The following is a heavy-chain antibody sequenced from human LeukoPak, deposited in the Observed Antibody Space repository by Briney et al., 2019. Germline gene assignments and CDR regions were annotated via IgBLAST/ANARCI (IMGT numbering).Heavy chain of an antibody. CDR1: GGSISSSGYY. V-gene: IGHV4-39*07. J-gene: IGHJ4*02. CDR3: ARGQSTVVTPFFDY. Sequence: PSETLSLTCTVSGGSISSSGYYWGWIRQPPGKGLEWIGSFYYSGSTYYNPSLKSRVTVSVDTSKNQFSLKLSSLTAADTAVYYCARGQSTVVTPFFDYWGQGTLVTVSS. D-gene: IGHD4-23*01. CDR2: FYYSGST.